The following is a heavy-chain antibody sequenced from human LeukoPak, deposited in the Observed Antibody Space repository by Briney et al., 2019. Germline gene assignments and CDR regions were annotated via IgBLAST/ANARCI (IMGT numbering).Heavy chain of an antibody. Sequence: ASVKVSCKASGGTFSSYAISWVRQAPGQGLEWMGWISAYNGNTNFAQKFQARVTMTTDTSTSTAYMELRSLRSDDTAVYYCAREEADSGSYYVDYWGQGTLVTVSS. D-gene: IGHD1-26*01. J-gene: IGHJ4*02. V-gene: IGHV1-18*01. CDR1: GGTFSSYA. CDR3: AREEADSGSYYVDY. CDR2: ISAYNGNT.